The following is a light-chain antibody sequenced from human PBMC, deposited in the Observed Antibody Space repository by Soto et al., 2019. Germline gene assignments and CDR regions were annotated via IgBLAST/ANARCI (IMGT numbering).Light chain of an antibody. CDR1: QSVSRK. Sequence: EIMLTQSPATLSVAPGERATLSCRASQSVSRKLAWYRQTRGQAPRILIYGASTRETGVPARFSGWGAGTAFTLTISNLQSADFEVYHCQQYDKWTRTFGQGTKVDIK. V-gene: IGKV3-15*01. CDR2: GAS. CDR3: QQYDKWTRT. J-gene: IGKJ1*01.